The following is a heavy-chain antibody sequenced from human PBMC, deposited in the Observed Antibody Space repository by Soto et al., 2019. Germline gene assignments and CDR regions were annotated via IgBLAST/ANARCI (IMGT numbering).Heavy chain of an antibody. V-gene: IGHV1-24*01. J-gene: IGHJ5*02. CDR1: GYTFNELS. D-gene: IGHD3-3*01. Sequence: ASVKVSCKVSGYTFNELSMHWVRQAPGKGLEWLGHFDPKNYEAIYAQKFQARVTMTADTSTGTAYMELGSLRSEDTAVYYCATDLIYYDFVAWGQGTLVTVSS. CDR2: FDPKNYEA. CDR3: ATDLIYYDFVA.